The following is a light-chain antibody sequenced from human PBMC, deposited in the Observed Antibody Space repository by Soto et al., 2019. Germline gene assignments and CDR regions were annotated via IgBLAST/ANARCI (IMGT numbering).Light chain of an antibody. CDR2: GAS. CDR1: QAFSNL. J-gene: IGKJ4*01. Sequence: DIQMTQSPSSVSASVGDRVLITCRASQAFSNLLAWYQQKPGKAPKLLIYGASTLQGGVPSRFSGSESGTDFTLTISSVQPEDFATYYCQQATTFPLTFGGGTKVDIK. CDR3: QQATTFPLT. V-gene: IGKV1-12*01.